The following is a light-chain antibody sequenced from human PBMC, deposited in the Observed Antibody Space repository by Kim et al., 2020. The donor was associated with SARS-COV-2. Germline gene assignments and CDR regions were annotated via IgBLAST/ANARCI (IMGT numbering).Light chain of an antibody. CDR3: QQFNSFPLT. J-gene: IGKJ4*01. CDR1: QGVKTS. V-gene: IGKV1-13*02. Sequence: ASVGDRVTITCRTSQGVKTSVAWYQQKAGKSPKLLIYDASNLGGGVPSRFSGSGSGTDFTLTISRLLPEDFATYYCQQFNSFPLTFGGGTKVDIK. CDR2: DAS.